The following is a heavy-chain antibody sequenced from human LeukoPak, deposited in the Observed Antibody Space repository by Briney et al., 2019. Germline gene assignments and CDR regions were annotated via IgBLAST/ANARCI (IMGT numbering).Heavy chain of an antibody. J-gene: IGHJ6*02. Sequence: GGSLRLSCAASGFTVSSNYMSWVRQAPGKGLEWVSVIYSGGSTYYADSVKGRFTISRDNSKNTLYLQMNSLRAEDTAVYYCAKKMGYYYDSSGYVYYYYYYGMDVWGQGTTVTVSS. D-gene: IGHD3-22*01. CDR1: GFTVSSNY. V-gene: IGHV3-66*01. CDR3: AKKMGYYYDSSGYVYYYYYYGMDV. CDR2: IYSGGST.